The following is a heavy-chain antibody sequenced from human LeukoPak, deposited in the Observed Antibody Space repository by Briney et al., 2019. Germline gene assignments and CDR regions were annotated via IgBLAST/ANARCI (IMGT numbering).Heavy chain of an antibody. CDR1: GYTFTGYY. CDR3: ARVKYYYDSSGYSVFDY. Sequence: ASVKVSCKASGYTFTGYYMHWVRQAPGQGLEWVGWINPNSGGTNYAQKFQGRVTMTRDTSISTAYMELSRLRSDDTAVYYCARVKYYYDSSGYSVFDYWGQGTLVTVSS. CDR2: INPNSGGT. D-gene: IGHD3-22*01. J-gene: IGHJ4*02. V-gene: IGHV1-2*02.